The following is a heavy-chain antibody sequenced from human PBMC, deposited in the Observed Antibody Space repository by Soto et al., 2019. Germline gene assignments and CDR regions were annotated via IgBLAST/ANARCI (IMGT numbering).Heavy chain of an antibody. J-gene: IGHJ4*02. V-gene: IGHV1-18*01. Sequence: QVQLVQSGAEVKKPGASVKVSCKASGYTFTTYGISWVRQAPGQGLEWMGWISAYTGNTNYAQRFQGRVTMTTDTSTSTAYMERRSLRADDTAVYYCARDLGGTTRPDYWGQGTLVTVSS. CDR3: ARDLGGTTRPDY. D-gene: IGHD1-7*01. CDR1: GYTFTTYG. CDR2: ISAYTGNT.